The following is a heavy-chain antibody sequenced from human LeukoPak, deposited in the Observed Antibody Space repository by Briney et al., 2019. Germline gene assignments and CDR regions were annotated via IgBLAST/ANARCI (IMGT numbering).Heavy chain of an antibody. D-gene: IGHD5-18*01. CDR2: MNPNSGNT. CDR1: GYTFTSYD. J-gene: IGHJ4*02. V-gene: IGHV1-8*03. CDR3: ARGELGPTWIQRLGFSVY. Sequence: EASVKVSCKASGYTFTSYDINWVRQATGQGLEWMGWMNPNSGNTGYAQKFQGRVTITRNTSISTAYMELSRLRSDDTAVYYCARGELGPTWIQRLGFSVYWGQGTLVTVSS.